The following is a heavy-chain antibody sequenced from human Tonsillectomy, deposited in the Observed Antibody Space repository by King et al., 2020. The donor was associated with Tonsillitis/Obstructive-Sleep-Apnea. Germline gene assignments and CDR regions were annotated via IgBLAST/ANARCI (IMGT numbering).Heavy chain of an antibody. CDR1: GFTFSSYV. CDR3: AKDSDSSGNYPSNYYYMDV. D-gene: IGHD3-22*01. V-gene: IGHV3-23*04. J-gene: IGHJ6*03. Sequence: EVQLVESGGGLVQPGGSLRLSCAASGFTFSSYVMTWVRQAPGKGLEWVSVISGSGGSAFYADSVKGRFTSSRDNSKNTLYLQMNSLRAEDTAVYYCAKDSDSSGNYPSNYYYMDVWGKGTTVTVSS. CDR2: ISGSGGSA.